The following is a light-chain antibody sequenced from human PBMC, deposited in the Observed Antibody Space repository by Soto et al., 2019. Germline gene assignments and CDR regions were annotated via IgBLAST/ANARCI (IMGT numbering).Light chain of an antibody. CDR2: EVS. V-gene: IGLV2-14*01. Sequence: QSALTQPASVSGSSGQSITISCIGTSSDVGAHDYVSWYQQHPGKAPKLMIYEVSYRPSGVSNRFSGSKSGNTASLTISGLQAEDEATYYCSSYSSTNTLFGGGTQLTVL. CDR1: SSDVGAHDY. CDR3: SSYSSTNTL. J-gene: IGLJ3*02.